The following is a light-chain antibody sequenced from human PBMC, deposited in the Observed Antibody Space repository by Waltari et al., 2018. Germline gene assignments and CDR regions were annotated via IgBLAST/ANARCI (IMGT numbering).Light chain of an antibody. CDR1: NSALGSYDY. Sequence: QSALTQPASVSESPGQSTTIACTGTNSALGSYDYVSWYQQHPGKTPKLIIYDVNNRPSGVSNRFSGSKSGITASLTISGLQAEDGADYFCSSYSSGNTPVVFGGGTTLTVL. CDR3: SSYSSGNTPVV. CDR2: DVN. J-gene: IGLJ2*01. V-gene: IGLV2-14*03.